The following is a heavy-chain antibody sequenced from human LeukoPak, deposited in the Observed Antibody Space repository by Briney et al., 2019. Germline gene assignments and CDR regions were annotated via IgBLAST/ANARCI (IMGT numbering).Heavy chain of an antibody. CDR3: ARDIAGVDY. J-gene: IGHJ4*02. D-gene: IGHD2-21*01. V-gene: IGHV3-48*03. CDR1: GFTFTSYE. Sequence: PGGSLRLSCAASGFTFTSYEMNWVRQAPGKGLEWVSYISSSGGTIHYADSVKGRFTISRDNAKNSLYLQMNSLRDEDTAVYYCARDIAGVDYWGQGTLVTVSS. CDR2: ISSSGGTI.